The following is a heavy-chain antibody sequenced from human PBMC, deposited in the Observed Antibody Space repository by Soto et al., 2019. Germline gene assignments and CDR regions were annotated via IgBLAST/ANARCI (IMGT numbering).Heavy chain of an antibody. Sequence: QLQLVQSGAEVKKPGASVNVSCKPSGYPFTSYHVNSVRQAPGQSLEWMGWMNPDSGSTDYALKFQGRLTMTRNTSMSTAYLELRSLTSEDTAIYYCARGRFISKGYDSGWYIAHWGQGTQVIVSS. V-gene: IGHV1-8*01. CDR1: GYPFTSYH. CDR2: MNPDSGST. J-gene: IGHJ5*02. D-gene: IGHD6-19*01. CDR3: ARGRFISKGYDSGWYIAH.